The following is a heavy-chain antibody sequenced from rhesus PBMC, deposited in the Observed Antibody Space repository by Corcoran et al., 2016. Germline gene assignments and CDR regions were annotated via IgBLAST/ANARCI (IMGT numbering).Heavy chain of an antibody. J-gene: IGHJ4*01. CDR2: INNGGDSK. CDR3: AKSGNFDY. Sequence: EVQLVESGGGLVQPGGSLRLSCTASGFTFSRYDMNGVRQAPGKGLEWVSDINNGGDSKYSADSVKGRFTISRDNSQNTLSLQMNSLRAEDTAVYYCAKSGNFDYWGQGVLVTVSS. V-gene: IGHV3S5*01. CDR1: GFTFSRYD. D-gene: IGHD4-35*01.